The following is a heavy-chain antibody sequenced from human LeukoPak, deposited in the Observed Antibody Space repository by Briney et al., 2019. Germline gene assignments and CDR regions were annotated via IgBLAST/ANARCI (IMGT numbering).Heavy chain of an antibody. CDR3: ARGSGWYGYNRFDP. J-gene: IGHJ5*02. V-gene: IGHV3-48*03. Sequence: PGGSLRLSCAASGFSFSSYEMNWVRQAPGKGLEWVSYISSSGSIIYYADSVKGRFTISRDNANNSLYLQMNSLRAEDTAVYYCARGSGWYGYNRFDPWGQGTLVTVSS. CDR1: GFSFSSYE. CDR2: ISSSGSII. D-gene: IGHD6-19*01.